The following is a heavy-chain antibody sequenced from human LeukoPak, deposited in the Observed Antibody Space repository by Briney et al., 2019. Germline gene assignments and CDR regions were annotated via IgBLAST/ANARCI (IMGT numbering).Heavy chain of an antibody. CDR2: IKQDGSEK. CDR3: ATSTAAAGTD. CDR1: GFTFSNLW. V-gene: IGHV3-7*03. D-gene: IGHD6-13*01. Sequence: GGSLRLSCAASGFTFSNLWMSWVRQAPGKGLKWVANIKQDGSEKYYVDSVKGRYTISRDNAQNSLYLQMNSLRAEDTAIYYCATSTAAAGTDWGQGTLVTVSS. J-gene: IGHJ4*02.